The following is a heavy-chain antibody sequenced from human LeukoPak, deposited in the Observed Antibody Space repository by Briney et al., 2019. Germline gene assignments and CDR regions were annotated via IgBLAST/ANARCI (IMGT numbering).Heavy chain of an antibody. CDR2: ISSSGSTI. J-gene: IGHJ4*02. CDR3: AGGYSGSYYGLDY. CDR1: GFTFSSYG. D-gene: IGHD1-26*01. Sequence: GGSLRLSCAASGFTFSSYGMHWVRQAPGKGLEWVSYISSSGSTIYYADSVKGRFTISRDNAKNSLYLQMNSLRAEDTAVYYCAGGYSGSYYGLDYWGQGTLVTVSS. V-gene: IGHV3-48*04.